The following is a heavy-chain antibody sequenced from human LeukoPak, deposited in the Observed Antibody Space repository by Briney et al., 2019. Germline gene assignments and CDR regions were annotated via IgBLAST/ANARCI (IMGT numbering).Heavy chain of an antibody. V-gene: IGHV3-11*01. CDR1: GFAFSDYY. CDR2: ISSSGSTI. D-gene: IGHD3-10*01. Sequence: GGSLRLSCAASGFAFSDYYMSWIRQAPGKGLEWVSYISSSGSTIYYADSVKGRFTISRDNAKNSLYLQMNSLRAEDTAVYYCARGRITMVRGVIYAFDIWGQGTMVTVSS. J-gene: IGHJ3*02. CDR3: ARGRITMVRGVIYAFDI.